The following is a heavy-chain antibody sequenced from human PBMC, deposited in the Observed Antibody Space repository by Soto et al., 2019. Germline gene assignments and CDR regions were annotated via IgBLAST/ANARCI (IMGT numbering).Heavy chain of an antibody. CDR1: GFTFSSYG. CDR3: ARDLAATNWFDP. V-gene: IGHV3-33*01. CDR2: IWYDGSNK. Sequence: PGGSLRLSCAASGFTFSSYGMHWVRQAPGKGLEWVAVIWYDGSNKYYADSVKGRFTTSRDNSKNTLYLQMNSLRAEDTAVYYCARDLAATNWFDPWGQGTLVTVSS. D-gene: IGHD1-26*01. J-gene: IGHJ5*02.